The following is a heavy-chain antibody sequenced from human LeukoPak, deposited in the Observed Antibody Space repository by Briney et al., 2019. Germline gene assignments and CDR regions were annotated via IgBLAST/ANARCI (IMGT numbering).Heavy chain of an antibody. J-gene: IGHJ5*02. D-gene: IGHD2-2*01. CDR1: GFTFSSYA. CDR2: ISYDGSNK. CDR3: ARDGGYCGSTSCSNWFDP. V-gene: IGHV3-30-3*01. Sequence: GGSLRLSCAASGFTFSSYATHWVRQAPGKGLEWVAVISYDGSNKYYADSVKGRFTISRDYSKNTLYLQMNSLRAEDTAVYYCARDGGYCGSTSCSNWFDPWGQGTLVTVSS.